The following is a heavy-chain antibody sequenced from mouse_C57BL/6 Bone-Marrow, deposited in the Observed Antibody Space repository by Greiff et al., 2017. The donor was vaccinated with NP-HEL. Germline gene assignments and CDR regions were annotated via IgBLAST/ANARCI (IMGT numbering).Heavy chain of an antibody. Sequence: EVQLVESGGDLVKPGGSLKLSCAASGFTFSSYGMSWVRQTPDKRLEWVATISSGGSYTYYPDSVKGRFTISRDNAKNTLYLQMSSLKSEDTAMYYCARRWLLPWYFDVWGTGTTVTVSS. V-gene: IGHV5-6*01. CDR3: ARRWLLPWYFDV. D-gene: IGHD2-3*01. J-gene: IGHJ1*03. CDR1: GFTFSSYG. CDR2: ISSGGSYT.